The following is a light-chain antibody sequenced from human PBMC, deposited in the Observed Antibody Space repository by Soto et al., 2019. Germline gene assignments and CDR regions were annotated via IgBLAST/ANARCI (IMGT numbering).Light chain of an antibody. Sequence: DIVMTQSPDSLAVSLGERATINCKSSQSILYSSNNKNYLAWYQQKPGQPPKLLIYWASTRESGVPDRFSGSGSGTDFTLTISSLQAEDVAVYYGHQYYKIMTLGQGTKVEIK. CDR3: HQYYKIMT. CDR1: QSILYSSNNKNY. CDR2: WAS. V-gene: IGKV4-1*01. J-gene: IGKJ1*01.